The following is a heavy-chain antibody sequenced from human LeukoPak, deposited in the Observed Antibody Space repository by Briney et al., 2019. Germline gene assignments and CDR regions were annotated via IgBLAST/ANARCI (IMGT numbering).Heavy chain of an antibody. CDR2: TYYRSKWYN. Sequence: SQTLSLTCAISGDSVSSNSATWTWIRQSPSRGLEWLGRTYYRSKWYNDYAVSVKSRITTNPDSSKNQFSLQLNSVTPEDTAVYYCARGSSSSSWYFDYWGQGTLVTVSS. V-gene: IGHV6-1*01. J-gene: IGHJ4*02. CDR1: GDSVSSNSAT. CDR3: ARGSSSSSWYFDY. D-gene: IGHD6-13*01.